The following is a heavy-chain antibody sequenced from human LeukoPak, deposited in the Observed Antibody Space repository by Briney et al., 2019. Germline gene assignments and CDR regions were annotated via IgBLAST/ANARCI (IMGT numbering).Heavy chain of an antibody. CDR2: IIPNSGAT. J-gene: IGHJ4*02. CDR1: GYTFTGYY. V-gene: IGHV1-2*06. D-gene: IGHD3-10*01. CDR3: ARGEYHYGSGSPTTL. Sequence: ASVKVSCKTSGYTFTGYYIHWVRQAPGQGLEWMGRIIPNSGATNYEQKFQGRVTMTRDTSISTAYMELSRLRSDDTAVYYCARGEYHYGSGSPTTLCGQGTLVTVSS.